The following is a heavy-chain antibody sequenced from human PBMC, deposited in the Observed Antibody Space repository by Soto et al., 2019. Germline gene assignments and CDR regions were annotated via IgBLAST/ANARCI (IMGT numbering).Heavy chain of an antibody. D-gene: IGHD2-21*01. CDR1: GGTFSSYA. CDR2: IIPIFGTA. CDR3: ARARDTEGNYSYYYGMAV. Sequence: QVQLVQSGGEVKKPGSSLKVSCTASGGTFSSYAISWVRQAPGQGLEWMGGIIPIFGTANYAHKFQGRVTITADESTSTAYMELSRLRPEDTAVYYCARARDTEGNYSYYYGMAVWGQGTTVTASS. V-gene: IGHV1-69*01. J-gene: IGHJ6*02.